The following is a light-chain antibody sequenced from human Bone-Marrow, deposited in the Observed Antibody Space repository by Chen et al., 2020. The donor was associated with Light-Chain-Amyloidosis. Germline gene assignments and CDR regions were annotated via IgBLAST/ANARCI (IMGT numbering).Light chain of an antibody. CDR1: NIGATS. V-gene: IGLV3-21*02. Sequence: SYVLPQPSSVSVAPGQTATIACGGNNIGATSVHWYQQTPGQAPLLVFYDDSDRPSGIPERLSGSNSGNTATLTISRVEAGDEADYYWQVWDRSSDRPVFGGGTKLTVL. CDR2: DDS. J-gene: IGLJ3*02. CDR3: QVWDRSSDRPV.